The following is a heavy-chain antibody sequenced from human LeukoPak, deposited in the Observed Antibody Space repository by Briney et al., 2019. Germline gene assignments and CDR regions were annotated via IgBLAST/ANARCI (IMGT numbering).Heavy chain of an antibody. CDR3: ARAPNDYDFWGGPFDY. Sequence: GASVKVSCKASGYTFTNYGISWVRQAPGQGLEWMGWISAYSGNTNYAQNLQGRVTMTTDTSTSTAYMELRSLRSDDTAVYYFARAPNDYDFWGGPFDYWGRGTLVTVSS. J-gene: IGHJ4*02. CDR1: GYTFTNYG. V-gene: IGHV1-18*01. D-gene: IGHD3-3*01. CDR2: ISAYSGNT.